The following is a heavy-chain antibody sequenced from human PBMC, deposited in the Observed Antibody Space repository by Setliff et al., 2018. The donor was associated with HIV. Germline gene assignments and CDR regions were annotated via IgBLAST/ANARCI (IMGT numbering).Heavy chain of an antibody. Sequence: SETLSLTCTVSGGSISSGDYFLSWIRQAPGKGLEWIGCIYYSGSAYYHPSLQSRVTISVDTSKNQFSLKLSSVTAADTAVYYCARGSKGGFFDYWGQGTLVTVSS. J-gene: IGHJ4*02. CDR3: ARGSKGGFFDY. V-gene: IGHV4-30-4*08. CDR2: IYYSGSA. D-gene: IGHD3-16*01. CDR1: GGSISSGDYF.